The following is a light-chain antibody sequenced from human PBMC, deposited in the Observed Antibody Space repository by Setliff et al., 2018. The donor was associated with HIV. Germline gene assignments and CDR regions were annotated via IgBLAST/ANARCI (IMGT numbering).Light chain of an antibody. CDR2: DVS. Sequence: QSALAQPASVSGSPGQSITISRSGTSSDIAAYNLVSWYQQHPGKAPKLMISDVSSRPSGVSNRFSGSKSGSTASLTISGLQPEDEADYYCSSFTISTTWVFGGGTKVTVL. CDR1: SSDIAAYNL. CDR3: SSFTISTTWV. J-gene: IGLJ3*02. V-gene: IGLV2-14*03.